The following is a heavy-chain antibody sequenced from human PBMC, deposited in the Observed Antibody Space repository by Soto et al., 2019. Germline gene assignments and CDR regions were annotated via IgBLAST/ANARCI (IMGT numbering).Heavy chain of an antibody. D-gene: IGHD5-12*01. V-gene: IGHV1-8*01. CDR3: TRSTQYSASNACAF. CDR2: MNPNNGNT. J-gene: IGHJ4*02. Sequence: ASVKVSCQASGYTFTSYDINWVRQATGQGLEWMGWMNPNNGNTVYAQKFQGRITMTRNTPVSTVYMELSGLRSGDTAVYYFTRSTQYSASNACAFWGQGTLVTASS. CDR1: GYTFTSYD.